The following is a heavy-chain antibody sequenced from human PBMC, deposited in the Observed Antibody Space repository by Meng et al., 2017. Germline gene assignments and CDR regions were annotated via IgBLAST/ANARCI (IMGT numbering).Heavy chain of an antibody. J-gene: IGHJ4*02. Sequence: QVQLVQSGAEVKKPGASVKVSCKASGYTFTGYYMHRVRQAPGQGLEWMGRINPNSGGTNYAQKFQGRVTMTRDTSISTAYMELSRLRSDDTAVYYCARGLYGSGSPREYFDYWGQGTLVTVSS. CDR1: GYTFTGYY. D-gene: IGHD3-10*01. V-gene: IGHV1-2*06. CDR2: INPNSGGT. CDR3: ARGLYGSGSPREYFDY.